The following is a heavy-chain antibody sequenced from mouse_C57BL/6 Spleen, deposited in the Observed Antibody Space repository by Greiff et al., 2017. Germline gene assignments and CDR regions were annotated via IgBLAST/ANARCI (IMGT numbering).Heavy chain of an antibody. D-gene: IGHD1-1*01. CDR3: ARDLYGSSPGYAMDY. CDR2: INPNYGTT. V-gene: IGHV1-39*01. CDR1: GYSFTDYN. Sequence: VQLQQSGPELVKPGASVKISCKASGYSFTDYNMNWVKQSNGKSLEWIGVINPNYGTTSYNQKFKGKATLTVDQSSSTAYMQLNSLTSEDSAGYYGARDLYGSSPGYAMDYWGQGTSVTVSS. J-gene: IGHJ4*01.